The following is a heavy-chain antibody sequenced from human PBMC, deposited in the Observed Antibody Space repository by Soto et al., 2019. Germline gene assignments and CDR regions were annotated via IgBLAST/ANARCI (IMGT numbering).Heavy chain of an antibody. V-gene: IGHV3-33*01. CDR2: IWYDGSNK. CDR1: GFTFSSYG. Sequence: QVQLVESGGGVVQPGRSLRLSCAASGFTFSSYGMHWVRQAPGKGLEWVAVIWYDGSNKYYADSVKGRFTISRDNSKNTLYLQMNSPRAEDTAVYYCARDQGIAVAGTVYWGQGTLVTVSS. CDR3: ARDQGIAVAGTVY. D-gene: IGHD6-19*01. J-gene: IGHJ4*02.